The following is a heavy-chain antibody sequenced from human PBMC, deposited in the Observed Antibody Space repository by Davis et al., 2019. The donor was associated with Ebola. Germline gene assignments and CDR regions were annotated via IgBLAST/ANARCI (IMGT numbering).Heavy chain of an antibody. V-gene: IGHV3-23*01. Sequence: PGGSLRLSCAASGFTFSSYAMSWVRQAPGKGLEWVSAISGSGGSTYYADPVKGRFTISRDNSKNTLYLQMNSLRAEDTAVYYCARSYSGSYYGAFDIWGQGTMVTVSS. D-gene: IGHD1-26*01. J-gene: IGHJ3*02. CDR1: GFTFSSYA. CDR2: ISGSGGST. CDR3: ARSYSGSYYGAFDI.